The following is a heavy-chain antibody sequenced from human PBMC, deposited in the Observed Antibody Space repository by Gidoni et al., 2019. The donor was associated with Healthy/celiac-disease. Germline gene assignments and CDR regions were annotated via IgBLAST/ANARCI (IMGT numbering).Heavy chain of an antibody. CDR3: ARALTRRDENLGY. Sequence: QVQLVQSGAEGKKPGASVKVSCKASGYTFTGYYMHWLRQAPGQGLEWMGWINPNSGGTNYAQKFQGRVTMTRDTSISTAYMELSRLRSDDTAVYYCARALTRRDENLGYWGQGTLVTVSS. CDR1: GYTFTGYY. V-gene: IGHV1-2*02. J-gene: IGHJ4*02. CDR2: INPNSGGT.